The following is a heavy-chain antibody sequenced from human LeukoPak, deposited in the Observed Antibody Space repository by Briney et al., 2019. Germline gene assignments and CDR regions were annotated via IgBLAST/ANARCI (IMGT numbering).Heavy chain of an antibody. Sequence: GGSLRLSCAASGFTFSSYAMSWVRRAPGKGLEWVSGLSSSGGSTFYADSVKGRFTISRDNSKNTVYLQMNSLRGEDTAIYYCARGVTVTTDFWGQGTLVTVSS. CDR2: LSSSGGST. D-gene: IGHD4-17*01. V-gene: IGHV3-23*01. CDR1: GFTFSSYA. CDR3: ARGVTVTTDF. J-gene: IGHJ4*02.